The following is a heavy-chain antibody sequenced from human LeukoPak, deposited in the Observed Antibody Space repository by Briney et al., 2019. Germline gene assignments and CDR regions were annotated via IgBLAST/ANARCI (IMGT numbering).Heavy chain of an antibody. D-gene: IGHD3-22*01. J-gene: IGHJ4*02. CDR3: TTDNYDSSGYWPMEDY. V-gene: IGHV3-7*01. CDR1: GFTFSSYW. Sequence: PGGSLRLSCAASGFTFSSYWMSWVRQAPGKGLEWVANIKLDGSEKYYVDSVKGRFTISRDNAKKSLYLQMNSLRDEDTAVYYCTTDNYDSSGYWPMEDYWGQGTLVTVSS. CDR2: IKLDGSEK.